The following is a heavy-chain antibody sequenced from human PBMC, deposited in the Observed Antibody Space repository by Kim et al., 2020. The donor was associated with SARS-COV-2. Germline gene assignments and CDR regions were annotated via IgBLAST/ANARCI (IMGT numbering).Heavy chain of an antibody. Sequence: GGSLRLSCAASGFTFSDYYMNWIRQAPGKGLEWVSYISSSGNTIFYADSVKGRFTISRDNAKNSLYLQMNSLRAEDTAVYYCARGPPPQITMFGVGSRRGMDVWGQWTTVTVSS. CDR3: ARGPPPQITMFGVGSRRGMDV. D-gene: IGHD3-3*01. CDR2: ISSSGNTI. J-gene: IGHJ6*02. V-gene: IGHV3-11*01. CDR1: GFTFSDYY.